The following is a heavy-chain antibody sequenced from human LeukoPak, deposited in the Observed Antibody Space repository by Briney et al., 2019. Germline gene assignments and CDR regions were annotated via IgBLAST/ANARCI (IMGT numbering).Heavy chain of an antibody. J-gene: IGHJ6*02. CDR3: ARHGSGGTYYYYGLDV. CDR2: IYYSGGT. V-gene: IGHV4-61*09. CDR1: GGSISSGSYY. D-gene: IGHD2-15*01. Sequence: PSQTLSLTCTVSGGSISSGSYYWSWIRQPAGKGLEWIGYIYYSGGTNYNPSLKSRVTISVDTSKNQFSLKLSSVTAADTAVYYCARHGSGGTYYYYGLDVWGQGTTVTVSS.